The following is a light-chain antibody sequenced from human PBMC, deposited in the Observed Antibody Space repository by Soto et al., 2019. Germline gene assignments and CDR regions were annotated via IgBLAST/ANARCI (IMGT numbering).Light chain of an antibody. CDR3: SSFTGTTTLDV. CDR1: SSDVGAYEY. CDR2: GVS. J-gene: IGLJ1*01. V-gene: IGLV2-14*03. Sequence: QSALTQPASVSGSPGQSVTISCTGTSSDVGAYEYVSWYQKHPGKAPKLMIYGVSNRPSGVSNRFSGSKSGNTAFLTISGLQPEDDADYYCSSFTGTTTLDVFGTGTKLTVL.